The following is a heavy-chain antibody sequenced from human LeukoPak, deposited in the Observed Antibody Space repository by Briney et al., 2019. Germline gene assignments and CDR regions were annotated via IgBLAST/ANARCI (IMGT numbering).Heavy chain of an antibody. Sequence: GGSLRLSCAASGFTFSSYNMNWVRQAPGKGREWVSSIISSSYIYYADSVKGRFTISRDNAKNSLYLQMNSLRAEDTAVYYCARDSDTAMVSFDYWGQGTLVTVSS. J-gene: IGHJ4*02. CDR2: IISSSYI. V-gene: IGHV3-21*01. D-gene: IGHD5-18*01. CDR3: ARDSDTAMVSFDY. CDR1: GFTFSSYN.